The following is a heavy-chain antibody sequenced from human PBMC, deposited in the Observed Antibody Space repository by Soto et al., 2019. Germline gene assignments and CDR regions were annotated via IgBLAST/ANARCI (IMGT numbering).Heavy chain of an antibody. CDR2: IVPMYDSV. D-gene: IGHD1-26*01. V-gene: IGHV1-69*06. CDR3: ASWRSYSGSYCFAY. J-gene: IGHJ4*02. Sequence: QVQLVQSGAEVKKPGASVKVSCEASGGTFNTYTSNWVRQAPGRGLEWVGQIVPMYDSVNYAENFQGRVTITADKSTKTAYMELTSLRSEDTALSFCASWRSYSGSYCFAYWGQGTLVTVSS. CDR1: GGTFNTYT.